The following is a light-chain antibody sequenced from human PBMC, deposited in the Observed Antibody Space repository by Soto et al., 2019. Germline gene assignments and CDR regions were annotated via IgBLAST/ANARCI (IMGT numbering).Light chain of an antibody. CDR2: KAS. Sequence: DIQMTQSPSTLSASVGERVTITCRASQSISSWLAWYQQKPGKAPKLLIYKASSLESGVPSRFSGSGPGTEFTLTISSLQPDDFATYYCQQYNSYSWTVGQGTKVEIK. J-gene: IGKJ1*01. CDR1: QSISSW. CDR3: QQYNSYSWT. V-gene: IGKV1-5*03.